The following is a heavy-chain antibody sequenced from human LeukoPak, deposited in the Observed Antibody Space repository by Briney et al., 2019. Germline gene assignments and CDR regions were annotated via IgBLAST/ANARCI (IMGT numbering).Heavy chain of an antibody. CDR3: AKDFRIAVAGKDYYYYMDV. V-gene: IGHV3-30*18. J-gene: IGHJ6*03. Sequence: GGSLRLSCAASGFTFSNFGMHWVRQAPGKGLEWVSVITYDGKYKTYADSVKGRFTISRDNSKNTLYLQMNSLRAEDTAVYYCAKDFRIAVAGKDYYYYMDVWGKGTTVTISS. CDR1: GFTFSNFG. D-gene: IGHD6-19*01. CDR2: ITYDGKYK.